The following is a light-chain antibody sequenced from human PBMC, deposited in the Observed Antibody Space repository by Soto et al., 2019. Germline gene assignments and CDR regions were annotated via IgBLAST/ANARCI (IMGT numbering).Light chain of an antibody. CDR1: SSNIGAGYD. CDR3: QSYDSSLSGSYV. CDR2: GNS. Sequence: QSVLTQPPSGSGAPGQRVTISCTGSSSNIGAGYDVHWYQHLPGTAPKLLIYGNSNRPSGVPDRFSGSKSGTSASLAITGLQAEDEADYYCQSYDSSLSGSYVFGTGTKLTV. J-gene: IGLJ1*01. V-gene: IGLV1-40*01.